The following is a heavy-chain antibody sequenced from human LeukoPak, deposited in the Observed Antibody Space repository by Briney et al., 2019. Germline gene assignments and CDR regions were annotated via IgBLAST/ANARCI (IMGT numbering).Heavy chain of an antibody. D-gene: IGHD6-19*01. Sequence: GSLRLSCAASGFSFDSYSMHWVRQAPGKGLEWLAVISYDGSNKYYTDSVKGRFTIPRDNSKNTLYLQMNSLRAEDTAVYYCARDGHSSGWPSQDEDSQHWGQGTLVTVSS. CDR1: GFSFDSYS. CDR3: ARDGHSSGWPSQDEDSQH. J-gene: IGHJ1*01. V-gene: IGHV3-30-3*01. CDR2: ISYDGSNK.